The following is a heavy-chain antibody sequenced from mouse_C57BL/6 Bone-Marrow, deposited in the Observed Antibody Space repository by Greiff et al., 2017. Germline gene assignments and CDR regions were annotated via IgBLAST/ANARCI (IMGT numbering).Heavy chain of an antibody. V-gene: IGHV1-81*01. CDR3: ARSHYDYDEGFAY. Sequence: VQGVESGAELARPGASVKLSCKASGYTFTSYGISWVKQRTGQGLEWIGEIYPRSGNTYYNEKFKGKATLTADKSSSTAYMELRSLTSEDSAVYFCARSHYDYDEGFAYWGQGTLVTVSA. CDR1: GYTFTSYG. D-gene: IGHD2-4*01. CDR2: IYPRSGNT. J-gene: IGHJ3*01.